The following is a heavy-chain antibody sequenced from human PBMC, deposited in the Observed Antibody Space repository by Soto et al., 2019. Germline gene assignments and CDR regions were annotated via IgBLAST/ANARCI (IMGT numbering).Heavy chain of an antibody. CDR2: IYYSGST. J-gene: IGHJ4*02. CDR3: ARLSIPGPAHY. V-gene: IGHV4-39*01. CDR1: GGSISSSSYY. Sequence: SETLSLTCTVSGGSISSSSYYWGWIRQPPGKGLEWIGSIYYSGSTYYNPSLKSRVTISVDTSKNQFSLKLSSVTAADTAVYYCARLSIPGPAHYWGQGTLATVSS.